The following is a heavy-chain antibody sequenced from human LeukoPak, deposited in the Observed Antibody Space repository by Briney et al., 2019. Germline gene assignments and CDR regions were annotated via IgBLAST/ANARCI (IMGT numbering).Heavy chain of an antibody. J-gene: IGHJ6*04. Sequence: GASVKVSCKASVYTFTGYYMHWVRQAPGQGLEWMGWINPNSGGTNYAQKFQGWVTMTRDTSISTAYMELRRLRSDDTAVYYCARGPPHCSSTSCYPSEVVHYYYYYGMDVWGKGTTVTVSS. CDR2: INPNSGGT. V-gene: IGHV1-2*04. CDR3: ARGPPHCSSTSCYPSEVVHYYYYYGMDV. CDR1: VYTFTGYY. D-gene: IGHD2-2*01.